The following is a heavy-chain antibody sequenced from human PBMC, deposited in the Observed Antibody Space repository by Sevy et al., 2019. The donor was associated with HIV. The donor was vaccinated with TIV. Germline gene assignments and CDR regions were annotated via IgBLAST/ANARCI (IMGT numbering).Heavy chain of an antibody. Sequence: SETLSLTCSVYGGSLSGYYWSWIRQSPGRGLEWIGEVHHSGSTNYNPSFKSRVTMSVDTSKNQFSLNLSSVTAADTAVYYCAVITIFGVVTDNWFDPWGQGTRVTVSS. V-gene: IGHV4-34*01. J-gene: IGHJ5*02. D-gene: IGHD3-3*01. CDR1: GGSLSGYY. CDR3: AVITIFGVVTDNWFDP. CDR2: VHHSGST.